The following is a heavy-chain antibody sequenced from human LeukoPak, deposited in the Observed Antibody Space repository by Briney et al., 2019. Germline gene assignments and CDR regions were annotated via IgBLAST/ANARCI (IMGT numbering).Heavy chain of an antibody. V-gene: IGHV4-59*01. Sequence: PSKTLSLTYTVSGGSISSYYWSWIRQPPGKGLEWIGYIYYSGSTNYNPSLKSRVTISVDTSKNQFSLKLSSVTAADTAVYYCARERAAAGTEDYWGQGTLVTVSS. CDR2: IYYSGST. J-gene: IGHJ4*02. CDR1: GGSISSYY. D-gene: IGHD6-13*01. CDR3: ARERAAAGTEDY.